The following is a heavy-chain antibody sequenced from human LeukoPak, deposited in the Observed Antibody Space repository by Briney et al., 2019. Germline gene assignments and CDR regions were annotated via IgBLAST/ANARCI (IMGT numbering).Heavy chain of an antibody. V-gene: IGHV1-69*04. Sequence: SVKVSCKASGGTFSSCAISWVRQAPGQGLEWMGRIIPILGIANYAQKFQGRVTITADKSTSTAYMELSSLRSEDTAVYYCARGGRDSSGYVVFDYWGQGTLVTVSS. J-gene: IGHJ4*02. D-gene: IGHD3-22*01. CDR1: GGTFSSCA. CDR3: ARGGRDSSGYVVFDY. CDR2: IIPILGIA.